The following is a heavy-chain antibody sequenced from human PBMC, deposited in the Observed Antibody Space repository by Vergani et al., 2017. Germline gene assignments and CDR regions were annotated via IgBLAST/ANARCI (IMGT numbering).Heavy chain of an antibody. CDR3: ARDSSSSFYTPAVVDY. J-gene: IGHJ4*02. CDR1: GFTFSSYS. D-gene: IGHD6-6*01. Sequence: EVQLVESGGGLVKPGGSLRLSCAASGFTFSSYSMNWVRQAPGKGLEWVSSISSSSSYIYYADSVKGRFTISRDNAKNSLYLQMNSLRAEDTAVYYCARDSSSSFYTPAVVDYWGQGTLVTVSS. V-gene: IGHV3-21*01. CDR2: ISSSSSYI.